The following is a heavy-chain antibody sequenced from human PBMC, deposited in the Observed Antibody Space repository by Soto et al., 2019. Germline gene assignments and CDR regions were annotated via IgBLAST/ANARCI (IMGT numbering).Heavy chain of an antibody. CDR3: ARGYSSSWSPGY. CDR2: IIPIFGTA. D-gene: IGHD6-13*01. V-gene: IGHV1-69*06. CDR1: GGTFSSYA. J-gene: IGHJ4*02. Sequence: SVKVSCKASGGTFSSYAISWVRQAPGQGLEWMGGIIPIFGTANYAQKFQGRVTITADKSTSTAYMELSSLRAEDTAVYYCARGYSSSWSPGYWGQGTLVTVSS.